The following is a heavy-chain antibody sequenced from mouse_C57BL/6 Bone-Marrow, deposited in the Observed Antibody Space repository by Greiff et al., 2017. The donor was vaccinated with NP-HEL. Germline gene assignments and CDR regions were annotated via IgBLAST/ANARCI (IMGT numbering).Heavy chain of an antibody. V-gene: IGHV7-3*01. CDR2: IRNKANGYTT. CDR1: GFTFTDYY. Sequence: DVMLVESGGGLVQPGGSLSLSCAASGFTFTDYYMSWVRQPPGKALEWLGFIRNKANGYTTEYSASVKGRFTISRDNSQSILYLQMNALCSEYSATYYCAISFITTVVAFYWYFDVWGTGTTVTVSS. J-gene: IGHJ1*03. D-gene: IGHD1-1*01. CDR3: AISFITTVVAFYWYFDV.